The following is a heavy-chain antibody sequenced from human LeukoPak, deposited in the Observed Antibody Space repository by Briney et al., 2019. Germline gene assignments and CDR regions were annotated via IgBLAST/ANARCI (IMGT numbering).Heavy chain of an antibody. CDR3: AGNVVVVAATRGYYYGMDV. J-gene: IGHJ6*02. D-gene: IGHD2-15*01. V-gene: IGHV3-48*03. Sequence: QPGGSLRLSCAASGFTSSSYEMNWVRQAPGKGLEWVSYISSSGSTIYYADSVKGRFTISRDNAKNSLYLQMNSLRAEDTAVYYCAGNVVVVAATRGYYYGMDVWGQGTTVTVSS. CDR1: GFTSSSYE. CDR2: ISSSGSTI.